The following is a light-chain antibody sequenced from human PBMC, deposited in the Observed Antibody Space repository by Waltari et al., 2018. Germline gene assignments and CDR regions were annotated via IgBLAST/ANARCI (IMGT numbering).Light chain of an antibody. V-gene: IGLV2-8*01. Sequence: QSALTQPPSASGSPGQSVTISCTGTSSDVGAYNLVSWYQQHPGKVPKLMIYEVDRRPSGVPGRFSGSKSGNTASLTVSGLQAEDEADYYCSAHGGSDNFYVFGSGTKVTVL. J-gene: IGLJ1*01. CDR1: SSDVGAYNL. CDR3: SAHGGSDNFYV. CDR2: EVD.